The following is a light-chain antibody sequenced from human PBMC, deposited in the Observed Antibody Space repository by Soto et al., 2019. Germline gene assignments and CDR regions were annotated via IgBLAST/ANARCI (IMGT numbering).Light chain of an antibody. V-gene: IGKV3-20*01. CDR1: QSVSSSY. Sequence: LVVTQSPGTLSLSPGERATLSCRASQSVSSSYLAWYQQKPGQAPRLLIHGASSRATGIPDRFSGSGSGTDFTLTISRLEPEDFAVYYCQQYGSSPLTFGGGTKVDIK. CDR3: QQYGSSPLT. CDR2: GAS. J-gene: IGKJ4*01.